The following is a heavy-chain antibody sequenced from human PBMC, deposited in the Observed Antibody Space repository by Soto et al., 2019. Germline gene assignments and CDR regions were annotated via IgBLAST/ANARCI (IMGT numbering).Heavy chain of an antibody. CDR3: ARKAAAGRFDP. V-gene: IGHV4-39*01. J-gene: IGHJ5*02. Sequence: PSETLSLTCTVSGGSISSSSYYWGWIRQSPGKGLEWIGSFYYSGSTNYSPSLRSRVTISVDTSRKQFSLKLSSVTAADTAVYYCARKAAAGRFDPWGQGTLVTVSS. CDR1: GGSISSSSYY. CDR2: FYYSGST. D-gene: IGHD6-13*01.